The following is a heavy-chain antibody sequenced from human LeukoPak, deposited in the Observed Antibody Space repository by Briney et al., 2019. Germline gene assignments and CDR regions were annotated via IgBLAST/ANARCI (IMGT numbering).Heavy chain of an antibody. V-gene: IGHV3-23*01. CDR3: AKDQDSLVRGIIWMNNWFDP. J-gene: IGHJ5*02. CDR2: ISGSGDTT. CDR1: GFTFSSYA. D-gene: IGHD3-10*01. Sequence: GGSLRLSCAASGFTFSSYAMSWVRQAPGKGLEWVSDISGSGDTTYYADSVKGRFTISRDDSKNTLYLQMNGLRAEDTAVYYCAKDQDSLVRGIIWMNNWFDPWGQGTLVTVSS.